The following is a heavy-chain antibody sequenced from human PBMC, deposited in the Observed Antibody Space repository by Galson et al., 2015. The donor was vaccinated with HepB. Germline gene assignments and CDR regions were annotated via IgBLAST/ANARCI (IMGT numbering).Heavy chain of an antibody. CDR1: GDTLSTSV. Sequence: SVKVSCKASGDTLSTSVISWVRQAPGQGLEWMGNLIPIFGATNYTQKFQGRLRIIADESMNTASMELNRLTSDDTAIYYCARREQWLAQEGAYHLRFGSEVWGQGTTVIVSS. D-gene: IGHD6-19*01. V-gene: IGHV1-69*13. CDR3: ARREQWLAQEGAYHLRFGSEV. CDR2: LIPIFGAT. J-gene: IGHJ6*02.